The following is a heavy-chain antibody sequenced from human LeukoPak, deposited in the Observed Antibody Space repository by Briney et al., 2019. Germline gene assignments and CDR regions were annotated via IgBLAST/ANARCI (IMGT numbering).Heavy chain of an antibody. CDR2: IYYSGST. V-gene: IGHV4-59*01. Sequence: SETLSLTCTVSGGSISSYYWSWIRQPPGKGLEWIGYIYYSGSTNYNPSLKSRVTISVDMSKNQFSLKLSSVTAVDTAVYYCARVCSSTSCYYAFDIWGQGTMVTVSS. CDR3: ARVCSSTSCYYAFDI. J-gene: IGHJ3*02. D-gene: IGHD2-2*01. CDR1: GGSISSYY.